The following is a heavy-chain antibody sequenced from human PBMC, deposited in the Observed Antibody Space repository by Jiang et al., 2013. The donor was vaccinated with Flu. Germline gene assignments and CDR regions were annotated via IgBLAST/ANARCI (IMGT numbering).Heavy chain of an antibody. CDR1: GFTFGSHS. J-gene: IGHJ4*02. Sequence: VQLLESGGDLGQPGGSLRLSCVASGFTFGSHSMSWVRQAPGKGWSGSRLSPVTALHTTQSLLGAGSPSPETPPRIRAFLQMDSLRAEDTALYFCARSYYTNWFDFWGPGNPGTPSPQ. V-gene: IGHV3-23*01. CDR3: ARSYYTNWFDF. D-gene: IGHD3-3*01. CDR2: SPVTAL.